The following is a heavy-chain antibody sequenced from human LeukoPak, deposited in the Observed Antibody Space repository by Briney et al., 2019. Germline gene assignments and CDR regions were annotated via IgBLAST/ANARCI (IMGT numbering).Heavy chain of an antibody. J-gene: IGHJ6*02. CDR3: ARDTRQYSSSFAYHYYGMDV. CDR2: ISSSSSYI. CDR1: RYTFSSYS. D-gene: IGHD6-6*01. Sequence: PGGSLRLSCAASRYTFSSYSLNWVSQAPGKGLEWVSSISSSSSYIYYADSVKGRFTISRDNAKNSLYLQMNSLRAEDTAVYYCARDTRQYSSSFAYHYYGMDVWGQGTTVTVSS. V-gene: IGHV3-21*01.